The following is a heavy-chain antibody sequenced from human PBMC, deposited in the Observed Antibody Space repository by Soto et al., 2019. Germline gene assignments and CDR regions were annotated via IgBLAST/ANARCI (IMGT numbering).Heavy chain of an antibody. V-gene: IGHV3-30-3*01. CDR1: GFTFSSYA. Sequence: QVQLVESGGGVVQPGRSLRLSCAASGFTFSSYAMHWVRQAPGKGLEWVAVISYDGSNKYYADSVKGRFTISRDNSKNTLYLQMNSLGDEDTAVYYCAREGVFTVTTWVHLHYFHYWGQGTLVTGSS. D-gene: IGHD4-17*01. J-gene: IGHJ4*02. CDR3: AREGVFTVTTWVHLHYFHY. CDR2: ISYDGSNK.